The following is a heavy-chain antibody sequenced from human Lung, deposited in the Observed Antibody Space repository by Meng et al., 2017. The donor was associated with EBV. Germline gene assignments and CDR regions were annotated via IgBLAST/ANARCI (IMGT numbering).Heavy chain of an antibody. J-gene: IGHJ5*02. CDR2: LGHSGIT. D-gene: IGHD6-19*01. Sequence: PLRRVPDPRVGQPSGALIHRCLCVFVLLGTSVIYWGWIRRPPGKGLEWIGSLGHSGITYSTPSLKSRVTVSIDTSKSQFSLKLTSVTAADTAVYYCVRSSGWVRTGFDPWGQGTLVTVSS. V-gene: IGHV4-39*01. CDR1: VLLGTSVIY. CDR3: VRSSGWVRTGFDP.